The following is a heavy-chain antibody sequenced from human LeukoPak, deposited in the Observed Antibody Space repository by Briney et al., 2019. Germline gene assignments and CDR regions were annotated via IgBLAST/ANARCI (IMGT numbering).Heavy chain of an antibody. D-gene: IGHD5-24*01. Sequence: GGSLRLSCAGSGFTFRSYWMSWVRQAPGKGLEWVANIKQDGSEKYYVDSVKGRFTISRDNAKNSLYLQMNSLRAEDTAVYYCAREQVEMATISWYYYYGMDVWGQGTTVTVSS. J-gene: IGHJ6*02. CDR1: GFTFRSYW. CDR2: IKQDGSEK. CDR3: AREQVEMATISWYYYYGMDV. V-gene: IGHV3-7*03.